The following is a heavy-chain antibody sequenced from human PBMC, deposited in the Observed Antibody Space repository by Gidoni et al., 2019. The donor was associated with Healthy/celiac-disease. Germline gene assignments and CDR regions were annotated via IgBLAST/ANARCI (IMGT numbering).Heavy chain of an antibody. Sequence: QLQLQESGPGLVNPSETLSLTCTVSGGVISSSSYYWGWIRQTPGKGLEWIGSIYYSGSTYYNPSLKSRVTISVDPSKNQFSLQLSSVTAADTAVYYCARGSSSWSSCFDIWGQGTMVTVSS. CDR3: ARGSSSWSSCFDI. CDR1: GGVISSSSYY. J-gene: IGHJ3*02. D-gene: IGHD6-13*01. CDR2: IYYSGST. V-gene: IGHV4-39*01.